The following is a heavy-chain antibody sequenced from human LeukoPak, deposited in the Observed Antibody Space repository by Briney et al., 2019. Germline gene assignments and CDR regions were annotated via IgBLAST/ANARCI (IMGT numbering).Heavy chain of an antibody. CDR3: ESLSAAAGQGDFDY. D-gene: IGHD6-13*01. J-gene: IGHJ4*02. Sequence: PSETLSLTCAVYGGSFSGYYWSWIRQPPGKGLEWIGEINHSGSTNYNPSLKSRVTISVDTSKNQFSLKLSSVTAADTAVYYCESLSAAAGQGDFDYWGQGTLVTVSS. CDR1: GGSFSGYY. V-gene: IGHV4-34*01. CDR2: INHSGST.